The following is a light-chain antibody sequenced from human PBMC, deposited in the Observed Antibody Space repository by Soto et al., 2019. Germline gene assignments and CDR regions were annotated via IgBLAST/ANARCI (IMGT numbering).Light chain of an antibody. J-gene: IGKJ1*01. V-gene: IGKV3-11*01. CDR3: QQRSNWPWT. CDR2: DAS. CDR1: QSVSSY. Sequence: EIVLTQSPATLSLSPVERATLSCMASQSVSSYLAWYQQKPGQAPRLLIYDASNRATGIPARFSGSGSGTDFTLTISSLEPEDFAVYYCQQRSNWPWTFGQGTKVDI.